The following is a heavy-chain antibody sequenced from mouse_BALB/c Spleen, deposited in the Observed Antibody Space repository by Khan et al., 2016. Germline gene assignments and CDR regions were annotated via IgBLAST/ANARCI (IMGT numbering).Heavy chain of an antibody. CDR3: GREGMTTVVAKGLDY. J-gene: IGHJ2*01. Sequence: MQLEESGPELVKPGASVKVSCKASGYAFTSYNMYWVKQSHGKSLEWIGYIDPYNGGTRYNQKFKGKATLTVDKSSSTAYMHINSLTSEASAVSYCGREGMTTVVAKGLDYWGQGTTLTVSS. V-gene: IGHV1S135*01. CDR1: GYAFTSYN. D-gene: IGHD1-1*01. CDR2: IDPYNGGT.